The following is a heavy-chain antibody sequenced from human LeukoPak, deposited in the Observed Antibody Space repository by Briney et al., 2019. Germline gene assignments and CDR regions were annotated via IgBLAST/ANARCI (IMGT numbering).Heavy chain of an antibody. CDR2: ISISSITT. CDR1: GFTFNSCG. Sequence: GGSLRLSCAASGFTFNSCGKNWVRQAPGKGLEWVSYISISSITTYYADSVKGRFTISRDNSKNTLYLQMNSLRAEDTAVYYCAKTGYYYDRSDYYYDRSRYFDLWGRGTLVTVSS. V-gene: IGHV3-48*01. D-gene: IGHD3-22*01. CDR3: AKTGYYYDRSDYYYDRSRYFDL. J-gene: IGHJ2*01.